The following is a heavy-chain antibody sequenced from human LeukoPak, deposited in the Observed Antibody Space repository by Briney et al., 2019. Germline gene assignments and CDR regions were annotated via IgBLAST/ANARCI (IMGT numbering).Heavy chain of an antibody. Sequence: SETLSLTCTVSGYSISSGYYWGWIRQPPGKGLEWIGSIYHSGSTYYNPSLKSRVTISVDTSKNQFSLKLSSVTAADTAVYYCARDRARLTYYYDSSGQYDYWGQGTLVTVSS. D-gene: IGHD3-22*01. V-gene: IGHV4-38-2*02. CDR3: ARDRARLTYYYDSSGQYDY. CDR2: IYHSGST. J-gene: IGHJ4*02. CDR1: GYSISSGYY.